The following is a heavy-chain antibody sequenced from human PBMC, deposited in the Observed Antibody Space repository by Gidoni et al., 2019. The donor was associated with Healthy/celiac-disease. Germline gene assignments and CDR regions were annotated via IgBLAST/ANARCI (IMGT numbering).Heavy chain of an antibody. D-gene: IGHD2-21*02. Sequence: QVQLQESGPGLVKPSGTLSLTCAVSGGPISSSTWWGWVSQPPGKGLRWIGEIYHSGSTNYNPSLKSRVTISVDKSKNQFSLKLSSVTAADTAVYYCARDPYCGGDCYSGFDYWGQGTLVTVSS. J-gene: IGHJ4*02. CDR2: IYHSGST. V-gene: IGHV4-4*02. CDR1: GGPISSSTW. CDR3: ARDPYCGGDCYSGFDY.